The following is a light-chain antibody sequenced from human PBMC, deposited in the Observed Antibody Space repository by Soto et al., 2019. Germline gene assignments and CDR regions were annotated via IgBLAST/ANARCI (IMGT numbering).Light chain of an antibody. Sequence: EIVLTQSPVTLSLSPGDRATLSCRASQSVSSYLAWYQQKPGQAPRLLIYDASNRATGIPARFSGSGSGTDFTLTISSLEPEDFAVYYCQQRSNWPPMYTFGQGTKLEIK. V-gene: IGKV3-11*01. CDR1: QSVSSY. CDR2: DAS. J-gene: IGKJ2*01. CDR3: QQRSNWPPMYT.